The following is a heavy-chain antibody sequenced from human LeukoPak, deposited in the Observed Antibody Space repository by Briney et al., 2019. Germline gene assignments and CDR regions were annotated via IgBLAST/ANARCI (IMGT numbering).Heavy chain of an antibody. CDR2: IRYDGSNK. CDR1: GFTFSSYG. V-gene: IGHV3-30*02. Sequence: GGSLRLSCAAYGFTFSSYGMHWVRQAPGKGLEWVAFIRYDGSNKYYADSVKGRFTISRDNSKNTLYLQMNSLRAEDTAVYYCAKDSSSWYYGGDYNWFDPWGQGTLVTVSS. D-gene: IGHD6-13*01. J-gene: IGHJ5*02. CDR3: AKDSSSWYYGGDYNWFDP.